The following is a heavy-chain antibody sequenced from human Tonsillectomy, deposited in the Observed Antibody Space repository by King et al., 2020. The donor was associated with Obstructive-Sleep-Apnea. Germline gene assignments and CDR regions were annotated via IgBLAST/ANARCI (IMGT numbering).Heavy chain of an antibody. J-gene: IGHJ4*02. CDR1: GGSITRSSYY. CDR2: IYYSGST. CDR3: ASVQAGYYFDS. D-gene: IGHD1-1*01. V-gene: IGHV4-39*07. Sequence: QLQESGPGLVKPSENLSLTCTVSGGSITRSSYYWGWIRQPPGKGLEWIGSIYYSGSTYYNPSLKSRVTISVDTSKNQFSLNLTSVTAADTAVYYCASVQAGYYFDSWGQGTLVTVSS.